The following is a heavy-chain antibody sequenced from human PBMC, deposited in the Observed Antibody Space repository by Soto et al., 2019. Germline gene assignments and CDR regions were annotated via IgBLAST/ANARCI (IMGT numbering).Heavy chain of an antibody. D-gene: IGHD6-6*01. J-gene: IGHJ6*02. Sequence: GGSLRLSCAASGFTFDDYAMHWVRQAPGKGLEWVSGISWSSGSIGYADSVKGRFTISRDNAKNSLYLQMNSLRAEDTALYYCAKDMGEYSSYYGMDVWGQGTTVTVSS. CDR1: GFTFDDYA. CDR3: AKDMGEYSSYYGMDV. CDR2: ISWSSGSI. V-gene: IGHV3-9*01.